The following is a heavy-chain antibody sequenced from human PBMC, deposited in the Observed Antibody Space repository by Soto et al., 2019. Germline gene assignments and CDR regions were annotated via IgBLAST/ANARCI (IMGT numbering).Heavy chain of an antibody. CDR1: GFTFSSYG. J-gene: IGHJ4*02. CDR3: ARDRYSSGWYDLDY. Sequence: QVQLVESGGCVVQPGRSLRLSCAASGFTFSSYGMHWVRQAPGKGLEWVAVIWYDGGNKYYADSVKGRFTISRDNSENTLFLQMSSLRAEDTAVYYCARDRYSSGWYDLDYWGQGTLVTVSS. V-gene: IGHV3-33*01. D-gene: IGHD6-19*01. CDR2: IWYDGGNK.